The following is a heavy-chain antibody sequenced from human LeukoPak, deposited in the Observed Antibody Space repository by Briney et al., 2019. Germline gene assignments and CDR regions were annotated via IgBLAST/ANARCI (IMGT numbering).Heavy chain of an antibody. CDR2: ISTYSGST. Sequence: GASVKVSCKASGYTFTNYDFSWVRQAPGQGLEWMGWISTYSGSTNYAQKLQGRVTMTTDTSTSTAYMELSSLRSEDTAVYYCAGRITMVRGVINSSPLFDYWGQGTLVTVSS. CDR3: AGRITMVRGVINSSPLFDY. CDR1: GYTFTNYD. J-gene: IGHJ4*02. V-gene: IGHV1-18*01. D-gene: IGHD3-10*01.